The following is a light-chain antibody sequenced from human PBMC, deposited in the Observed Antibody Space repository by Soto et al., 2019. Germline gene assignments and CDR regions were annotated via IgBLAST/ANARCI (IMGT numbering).Light chain of an antibody. J-gene: IGLJ2*01. CDR1: SSDVGSYNL. CDR2: EDS. V-gene: IGLV2-23*01. Sequence: QSALTQPASVSGSPGQSITISCTGTSSDVGSYNLVSWYQQHPGKAPKRMIYEDSKRPSGVSNRFSGSKSATAASLTISGLPAEDEADYYCCSYAGSGTLVFGGGTKLTVL. CDR3: CSYAGSGTLV.